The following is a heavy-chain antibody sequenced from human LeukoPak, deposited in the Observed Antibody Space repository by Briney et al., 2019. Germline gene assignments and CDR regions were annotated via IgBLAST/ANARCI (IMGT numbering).Heavy chain of an antibody. J-gene: IGHJ4*02. CDR2: IYHSGYT. D-gene: IGHD3-22*01. CDR3: ARSGRDGSGYYLRYFDY. V-gene: IGHV4-38-2*02. CDR1: RYSSRSDYY. Sequence: PSETLSLTCSVSRYSSRSDYYWGWIRQPPGEGLEWIASIYHSGYTYYNASLKSRVTLSVDTSKNQFSLNLRSVTAADTAVYYCARSGRDGSGYYLRYFDYWGQGSLVIVSS.